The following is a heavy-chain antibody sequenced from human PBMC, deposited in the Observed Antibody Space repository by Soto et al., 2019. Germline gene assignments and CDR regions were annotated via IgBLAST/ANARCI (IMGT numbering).Heavy chain of an antibody. CDR2: ISYDGSNK. V-gene: IGHV3-30*18. J-gene: IGHJ4*02. CDR1: GFTFSSYG. CDR3: AKDMSPVDTAMVTLLIDY. Sequence: PGGSLRLSCAASGFTFSSYGMHWVRQAPGKGLEWVAVISYDGSNKYYADSVKGRFTISRDNSKNTLYLQMNSLRAEDTAVYYCAKDMSPVDTAMVTLLIDYWGQGTLVTVSS. D-gene: IGHD5-18*01.